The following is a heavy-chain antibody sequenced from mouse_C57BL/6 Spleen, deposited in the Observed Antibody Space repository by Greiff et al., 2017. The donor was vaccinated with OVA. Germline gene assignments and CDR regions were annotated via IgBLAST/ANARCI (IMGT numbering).Heavy chain of an antibody. CDR1: GFSLTSYG. Sequence: QVQLQQSGPGLVQPSQSLSITCTVSGFSLTSYGVHWVRQSPGKGLEWLGVIWRGGSTDYNAAFMSRLSITKDNSKSQVFFKMNSLQADDTAIYYCAKRDDGYGFYAMDYWGQGTSVTVSS. V-gene: IGHV2-5*01. J-gene: IGHJ4*01. CDR3: AKRDDGYGFYAMDY. CDR2: IWRGGST. D-gene: IGHD2-3*01.